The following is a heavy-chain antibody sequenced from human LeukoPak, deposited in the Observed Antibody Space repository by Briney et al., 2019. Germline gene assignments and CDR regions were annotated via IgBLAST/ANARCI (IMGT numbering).Heavy chain of an antibody. J-gene: IGHJ6*03. V-gene: IGHV4-34*01. CDR3: AAGCSSTSCYWYYYTDV. D-gene: IGHD2-2*01. Sequence: PSETLSLTCAVYGGSFSGYYWSWIRQPPGKGLKWIGEINQSGSTNYNPSLKSRVTISVDTSKNQFSLKLSPVTAADTAVYYCAAGCSSTSCYWYYYTDVWGKGTTVTVSS. CDR2: INQSGST. CDR1: GGSFSGYY.